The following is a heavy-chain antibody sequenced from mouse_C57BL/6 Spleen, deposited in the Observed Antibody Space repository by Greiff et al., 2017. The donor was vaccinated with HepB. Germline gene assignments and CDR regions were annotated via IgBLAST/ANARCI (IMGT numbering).Heavy chain of an antibody. Sequence: EVKLQESGPVLVKPGASVKMSCKASGYTFTDYYMNWVKQSHGKSLEWIGVINPYNGGTSYNQKFKGKATLTVDKSSSTAYMELNSLTSEDSAVYYCARERDYGSFDYWGQGTTLTVSS. V-gene: IGHV1-19*01. D-gene: IGHD1-1*01. CDR2: INPYNGGT. CDR3: ARERDYGSFDY. J-gene: IGHJ2*01. CDR1: GYTFTDYY.